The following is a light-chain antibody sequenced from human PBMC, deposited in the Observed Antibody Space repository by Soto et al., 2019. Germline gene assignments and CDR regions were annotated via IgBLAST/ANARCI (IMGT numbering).Light chain of an antibody. J-gene: IGKJ1*01. V-gene: IGKV1-8*01. CDR2: AAS. CDR3: QQYYSYSRT. CDR1: QGISSY. Sequence: AIRMTQSPSSFSASTGDRVTITCRASQGISSYLAWYQQKPGKAPKLLIYAASTLQSGVPSRFSGSGSGTDFTPTISSLQAEDFSTYYCQQYYSYSRTFGQGTKVEIK.